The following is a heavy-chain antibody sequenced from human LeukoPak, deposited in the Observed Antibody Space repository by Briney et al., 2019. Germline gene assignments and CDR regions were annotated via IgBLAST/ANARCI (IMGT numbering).Heavy chain of an antibody. D-gene: IGHD3-3*01. CDR1: GFTFDDYA. Sequence: PGGSLRLSCAASGFTFDDYAMHWVRQAPGKGLEWVSGISGSGGSTYYADSVKGRFTISRDNSKNTLYLQMNSLRAEDTAVYYCAKEAPVGWSGYSPLDYWGQGTLVTVSS. CDR3: AKEAPVGWSGYSPLDY. V-gene: IGHV3-23*01. J-gene: IGHJ4*02. CDR2: ISGSGGST.